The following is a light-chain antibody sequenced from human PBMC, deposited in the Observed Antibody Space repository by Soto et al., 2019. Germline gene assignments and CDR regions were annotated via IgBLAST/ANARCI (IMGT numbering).Light chain of an antibody. J-gene: IGLJ2*01. CDR2: EVS. Sequence: QSALTQPPSASGSPGQSLTISCTGTSSDVGRYNYVSWYQQHPGKAPKLMIHEVSKRASGVPDRFSGSKSGNTASLTVSGLQAEDEADYYCSSYAGSTSVIFGGGTKVTVL. CDR1: SSDVGRYNY. CDR3: SSYAGSTSVI. V-gene: IGLV2-8*01.